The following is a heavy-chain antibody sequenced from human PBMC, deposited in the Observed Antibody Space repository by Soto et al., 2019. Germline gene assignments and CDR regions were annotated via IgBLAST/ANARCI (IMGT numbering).Heavy chain of an antibody. V-gene: IGHV3-30*18. CDR2: ISYDGSNK. D-gene: IGHD6-19*01. Sequence: PGGSLRLSCAASGFTFSSYGIHWVRQAPGKGLEWVAVISYDGSNKYYADSVKGRFTISRDNSKNTLYLQMNSLRAEDTAVYYCAKPIAVAGTGYYFDYWGQGTLVTVSS. CDR1: GFTFSSYG. J-gene: IGHJ4*02. CDR3: AKPIAVAGTGYYFDY.